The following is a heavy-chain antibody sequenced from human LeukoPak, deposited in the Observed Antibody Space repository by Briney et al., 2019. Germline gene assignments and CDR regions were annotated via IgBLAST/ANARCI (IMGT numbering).Heavy chain of an antibody. V-gene: IGHV1-2*02. Sequence: ASVKVSCKASGYTFTGYYMHWVRQAPGQGLEWMGWINPNSGGTSYPQKFQGRVTMTRDTSISTAYMELSRLRSDDTAVYYCARGYDYGDYANWFDPWGQGNLVTVSS. D-gene: IGHD4-17*01. J-gene: IGHJ5*02. CDR3: ARGYDYGDYANWFDP. CDR2: INPNSGGT. CDR1: GYTFTGYY.